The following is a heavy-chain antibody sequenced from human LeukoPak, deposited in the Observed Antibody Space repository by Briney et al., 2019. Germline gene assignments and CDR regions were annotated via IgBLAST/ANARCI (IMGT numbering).Heavy chain of an antibody. CDR2: IHPSGTL. D-gene: IGHD3-22*01. V-gene: IGHV4-31*03. Sequence: SQTLSLTCTVSGASFSSGDQYWSWIRQSPGKGLEWIGSIHPSGTLYNNPSLESRVTMSMDTSKNQFSLNLNSVTAADTAVYFCSRGLDSRKLGYWGRGTLVTVSS. CDR3: SRGLDSRKLGY. CDR1: GASFSSGDQY. J-gene: IGHJ4*02.